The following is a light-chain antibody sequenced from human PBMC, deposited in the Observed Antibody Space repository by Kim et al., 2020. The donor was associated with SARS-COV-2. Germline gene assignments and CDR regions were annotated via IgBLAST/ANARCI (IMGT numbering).Light chain of an antibody. V-gene: IGKV3-15*01. J-gene: IGKJ4*01. CDR2: GAS. CDR3: QRYSPWPRA. Sequence: EIVMTPSPATLSVSPGERGTLSCRSSVSVSINLAWYQQKPSQAPRLLIYGASTRATGIPGRFSGSRSGTECTLTVSSLESEDFAVYCCQRYSPWPRAFGGGTKVDI. CDR1: VSVSIN.